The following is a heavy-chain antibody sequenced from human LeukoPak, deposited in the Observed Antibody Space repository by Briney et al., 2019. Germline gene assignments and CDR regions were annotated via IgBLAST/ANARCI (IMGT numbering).Heavy chain of an antibody. D-gene: IGHD4-23*01. V-gene: IGHV1-69*05. Sequence: GASVKVSCKASGGTFSSYAISWVRQAPGQGLEWMGGIIPIFGTANYAQKFQGRVTITTDESTSTAYMELSSLRSEDTAVYYCAREREYYGGNPRYFDYWGQGTLVTVSS. CDR2: IIPIFGTA. CDR1: GGTFSSYA. CDR3: AREREYYGGNPRYFDY. J-gene: IGHJ4*02.